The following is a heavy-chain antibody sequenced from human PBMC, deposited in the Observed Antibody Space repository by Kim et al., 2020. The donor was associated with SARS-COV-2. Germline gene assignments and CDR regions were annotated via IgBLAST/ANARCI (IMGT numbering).Heavy chain of an antibody. J-gene: IGHJ5*02. Sequence: GGSLRLSCAASGFTFSNAWMSWVRQAPGKGLEWVGRIKSKTDGGTTDYAAPVKGRFTISRDDSKNTLYLQMNSLKTEDTAVYYCTTVYYDKEDWFDPWGQGTLVTVSS. CDR2: IKSKTDGGTT. D-gene: IGHD3-22*01. CDR3: TTVYYDKEDWFDP. V-gene: IGHV3-15*01. CDR1: GFTFSNAW.